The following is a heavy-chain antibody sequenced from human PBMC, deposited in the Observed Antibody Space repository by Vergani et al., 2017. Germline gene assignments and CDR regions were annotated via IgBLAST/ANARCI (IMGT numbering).Heavy chain of an antibody. Sequence: QVQLVQSGAEVKKPGASVKVSCKASGYTFTSYYMHWVRQAPGQGLEWMGIINPSGGSTSYAQKFQGRVTMTRNTSTSTVYMELSSLRSEDTAVYYCARVVPAATWFDPWGQGTLVTVSS. D-gene: IGHD2-2*01. J-gene: IGHJ5*02. V-gene: IGHV1-46*03. CDR1: GYTFTSYY. CDR2: INPSGGST. CDR3: ARVVPAATWFDP.